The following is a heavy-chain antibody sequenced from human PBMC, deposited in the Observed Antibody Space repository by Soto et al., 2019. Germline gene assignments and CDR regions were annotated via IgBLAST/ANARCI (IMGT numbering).Heavy chain of an antibody. CDR3: GRKGYIGNFGLDV. V-gene: IGHV1-18*01. CDR1: GYTFLNYD. CDR2: ISISKGKT. Sequence: QVQLVQSGAEVKRPGASVKVSCKASGYTFLNYDVAWVRRAPGQGLEWLGWISISKGKTYYGQRLQGRVTMTTDTATTTAYMEVTSLRSDDTAVYFCGRKGYIGNFGLDVWGQGTTVTVSS. J-gene: IGHJ6*02. D-gene: IGHD5-12*01.